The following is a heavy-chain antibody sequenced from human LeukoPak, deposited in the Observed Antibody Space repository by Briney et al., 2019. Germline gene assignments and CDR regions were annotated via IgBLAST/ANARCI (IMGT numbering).Heavy chain of an antibody. V-gene: IGHV1-2*02. D-gene: IGHD1-1*01. Sequence: ASVKVSCKASGYTFTGYYMHWVRQAPGQGLEWMVWINPNSGGTNYAQKFQGRVTMTRDTSISTAYMELSRLRSDDTAVYYCARGFHWNDREGFDYWGQGTLVTVSS. CDR3: ARGFHWNDREGFDY. CDR1: GYTFTGYY. CDR2: INPNSGGT. J-gene: IGHJ4*02.